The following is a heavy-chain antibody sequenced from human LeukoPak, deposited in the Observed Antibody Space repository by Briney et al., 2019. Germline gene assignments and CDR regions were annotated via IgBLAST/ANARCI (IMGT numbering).Heavy chain of an antibody. Sequence: ASVKVSCKASGATFSSYAISWVRHAPGQGLELMRTIIPILGIANYAQKFQGRVTITADKSTSTAYMELSSLRSEDTAVYYCARDLGYCSSTSCQDNWFDPWGQGTLVTVSS. J-gene: IGHJ5*02. CDR1: GATFSSYA. D-gene: IGHD2-2*03. CDR3: ARDLGYCSSTSCQDNWFDP. V-gene: IGHV1-69*04. CDR2: IIPILGIA.